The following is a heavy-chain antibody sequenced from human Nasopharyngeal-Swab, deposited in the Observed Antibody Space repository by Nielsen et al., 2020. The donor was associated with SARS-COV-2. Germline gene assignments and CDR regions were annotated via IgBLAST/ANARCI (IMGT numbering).Heavy chain of an antibody. Sequence: ASVKVSCKVSGYTLTELSIHWVRQAPGKGLEWMGGFDPEDGETIYAQKFQGRVTPTEDTSTDTAYMELSSLRSEDTAVYYCATLLGTTGREFRPYNWFDPWGQGTLVTVSS. CDR1: GYTLTELS. CDR3: ATLLGTTGREFRPYNWFDP. V-gene: IGHV1-24*01. J-gene: IGHJ5*02. D-gene: IGHD1-1*01. CDR2: FDPEDGET.